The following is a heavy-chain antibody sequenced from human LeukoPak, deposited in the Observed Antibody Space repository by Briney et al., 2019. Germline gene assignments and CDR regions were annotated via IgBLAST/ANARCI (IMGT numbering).Heavy chain of an antibody. D-gene: IGHD1-1*01. CDR3: AMGFRTAD. CDR2: IKQDESEK. Sequence: GGSLRLSCAASGFSFSSYWMTWVRQAPGKGLEWVANIKQDESEKHYVDSVKGLFTIYRDNAKNSLYLQMNSLRAEGAAVYYCAMGFRTADWGQGTLVTVSS. V-gene: IGHV3-7*04. J-gene: IGHJ4*02. CDR1: GFSFSSYW.